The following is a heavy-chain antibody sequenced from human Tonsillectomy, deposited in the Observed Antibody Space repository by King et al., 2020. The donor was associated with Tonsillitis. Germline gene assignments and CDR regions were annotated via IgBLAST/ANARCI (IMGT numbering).Heavy chain of an antibody. V-gene: IGHV3-30*01. J-gene: IGHJ4*01. Sequence: VQLVEFGGGVVQPGKSLRRSCAASGFIFSSYGMHWVRQAPGKGLEWVAVILHDGTRKYYAYSGRGRFTISRDTSKNTLFLQMTSLRAEDTAMYYCASLGRSGHYGYFDYWGQATLVTVSS. CDR2: ILHDGTRK. D-gene: IGHD3-22*01. CDR3: ASLGRSGHYGYFDY. CDR1: GFIFSSYG.